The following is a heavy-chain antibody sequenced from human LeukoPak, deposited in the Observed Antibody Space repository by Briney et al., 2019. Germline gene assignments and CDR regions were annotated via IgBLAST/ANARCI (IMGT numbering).Heavy chain of an antibody. CDR3: AREFGHCSGDNCFYFFDL. J-gene: IGHJ4*02. Sequence: GASVQVSCKASGYTLTNYNISWVRQAPGQGLEWMGWINTHKGHTNFLQKFQGRVTVTIDLSTNTAHMELRRLRSDDTAVYYCAREFGHCSGDNCFYFFDLWGQGSQVIVSS. V-gene: IGHV1-18*01. CDR1: GYTLTNYN. CDR2: INTHKGHT. D-gene: IGHD2-15*01.